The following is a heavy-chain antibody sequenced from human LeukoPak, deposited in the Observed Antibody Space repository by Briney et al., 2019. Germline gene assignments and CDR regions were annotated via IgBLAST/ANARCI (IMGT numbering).Heavy chain of an antibody. CDR1: GFTFSSYG. D-gene: IGHD5-18*01. Sequence: GRSLRLSCAASGFTFSSYGMHWVRQAPGKGLEWVAVVWYDGGNKYYADSVKGRFTISRDNSKHTLYLQMNSLRAEDTAVYYCARGNTAMVTWGQGTLVTVSS. CDR2: VWYDGGNK. J-gene: IGHJ4*02. CDR3: ARGNTAMVT. V-gene: IGHV3-33*01.